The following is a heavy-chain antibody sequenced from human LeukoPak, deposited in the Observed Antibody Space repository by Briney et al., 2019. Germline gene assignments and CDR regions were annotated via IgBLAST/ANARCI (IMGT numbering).Heavy chain of an antibody. CDR3: ARDAGGGPFFDY. V-gene: IGHV4-59*11. D-gene: IGHD2-15*01. CDR1: GGSISGRY. J-gene: IGHJ4*02. CDR2: INYSGST. Sequence: SETLSLTCTVSGGSISGRYWGWIRQPPGKGLEWIGYINYSGSTDYNPSLKSRVTISLDTSKNQFSLKLSSVTAADTAVYYCARDAGGGPFFDYWGEGNLVTVSS.